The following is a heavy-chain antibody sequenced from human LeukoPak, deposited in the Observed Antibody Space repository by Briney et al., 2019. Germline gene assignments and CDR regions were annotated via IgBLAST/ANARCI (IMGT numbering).Heavy chain of an antibody. Sequence: ASVKVSCKASGYPFSGYYLHWVRQAPGQGPEWMGRIYPTSGGTHYAQKFQGRVTMTRDTSISTAYMELSSLRSDDTAVYYCARDTIRGYDHWGQGTLVTVSS. J-gene: IGHJ5*02. V-gene: IGHV1-2*06. CDR3: ARDTIRGYDH. D-gene: IGHD5-12*01. CDR1: GYPFSGYY. CDR2: IYPTSGGT.